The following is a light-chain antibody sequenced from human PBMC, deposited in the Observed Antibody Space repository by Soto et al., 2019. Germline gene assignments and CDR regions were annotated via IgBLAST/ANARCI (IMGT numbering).Light chain of an antibody. CDR2: EGS. CDR3: CSYAGSRV. V-gene: IGLV2-23*01. CDR1: SSDVGSYNL. J-gene: IGLJ3*02. Sequence: QSVLTQPASVSGSPGQSITISGTGTSSDVGSYNLVSWYQQHPGKAPKLMIYEGSKRPSGVSNRFSGSKSGNTASLTISGLQAEDEADYYCCSYAGSRVFGGGTKLTVL.